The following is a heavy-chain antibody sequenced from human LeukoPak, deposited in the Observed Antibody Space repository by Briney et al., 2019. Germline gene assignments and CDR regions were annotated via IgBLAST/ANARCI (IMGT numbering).Heavy chain of an antibody. CDR3: ARQSVVVPAAIMPDWFDP. CDR2: ISYSGST. CDR1: GGSISSYY. V-gene: IGHV4-59*08. J-gene: IGHJ5*02. D-gene: IGHD2-2*02. Sequence: SETLSLTCTVSGGSISSYYWSWIRQPPGKGLEWIGCISYSGSTNCNPSLKSRVTMSVDTSKNQFSLKLSSVTAADTAVYYCARQSVVVPAAIMPDWFDPWGQGTLVTVSS.